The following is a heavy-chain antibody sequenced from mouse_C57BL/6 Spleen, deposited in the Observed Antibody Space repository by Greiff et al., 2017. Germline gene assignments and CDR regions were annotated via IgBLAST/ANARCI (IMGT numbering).Heavy chain of an antibody. Sequence: VQLQQPGPELVKPGASVKISCKASGYSFTDYNMNWVKQSTGKSLEWIGVINPNYGTTSYNQKFKGKATLTVDQSSSTAYMQLNSLTSEDSAVYYWARNYGSSYPAWFAYWGQGTLVTVSA. CDR3: ARNYGSSYPAWFAY. J-gene: IGHJ3*01. V-gene: IGHV1-39*01. D-gene: IGHD1-1*01. CDR2: INPNYGTT. CDR1: GYSFTDYN.